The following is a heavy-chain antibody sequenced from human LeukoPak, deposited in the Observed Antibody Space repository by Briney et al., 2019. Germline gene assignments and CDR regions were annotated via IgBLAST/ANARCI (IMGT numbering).Heavy chain of an antibody. CDR3: VRHYRPPQDSRAAKPTGYYYYYMDV. D-gene: IGHD3-16*02. CDR2: IYPSDSHT. J-gene: IGHJ6*03. CDR1: GYTFPIYW. V-gene: IGHV5-51*01. Sequence: PGESLKISCQGSGYTFPIYWIGWVRQTPGKGLEWMVIIYPSDSHTIYSPSFQGQVTVSADKSISIAYLQWSSLKASDTAIYYCVRHYRPPQDSRAAKPTGYYYYYMDVWGTGTTVIVSS.